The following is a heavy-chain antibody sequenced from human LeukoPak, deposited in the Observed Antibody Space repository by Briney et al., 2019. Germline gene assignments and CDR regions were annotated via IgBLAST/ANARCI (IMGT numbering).Heavy chain of an antibody. Sequence: PGGSLRLSCAASGFTFSSYAMSWVRQAPGKGLEWVSAISGSGGSTYYADSVKGRFTISRDNSKNTLYLQMNSLIAEDTAVYYCAKDLRFLEWLPVYYYYYGMDVWGKGTTVTVSS. CDR1: GFTFSSYA. D-gene: IGHD3-3*01. CDR2: ISGSGGST. V-gene: IGHV3-23*01. CDR3: AKDLRFLEWLPVYYYYYGMDV. J-gene: IGHJ6*04.